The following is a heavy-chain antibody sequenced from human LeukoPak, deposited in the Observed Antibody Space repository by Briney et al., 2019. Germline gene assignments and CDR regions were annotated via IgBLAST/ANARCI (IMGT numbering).Heavy chain of an antibody. CDR3: ASTGTMVRGVIRDY. CDR1: GGSISSYY. Sequence: SETLSLTCTVSGGSISSYYWSWIRRPPGKGLEWIGYIYYSGSTNYNPSLKSRVTISVDTSKNQFSLKLSSVTAADTAVYYCASTGTMVRGVIRDYWGQGTLVTVSS. V-gene: IGHV4-59*01. CDR2: IYYSGST. D-gene: IGHD3-10*01. J-gene: IGHJ4*02.